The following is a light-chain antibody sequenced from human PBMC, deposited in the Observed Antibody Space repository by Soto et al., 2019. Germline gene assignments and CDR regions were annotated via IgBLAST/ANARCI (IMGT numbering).Light chain of an antibody. Sequence: QSALTQPASVSGSPGQSITISCTGTSSDVGNYKYVSWYQQHPGKAPKLMIYEVSNRPSGVSNRFSGSKSGNTASLTISGLQAEEEADYYCSSYTSSSTRVFGGGTKLTVL. V-gene: IGLV2-14*01. CDR1: SSDVGNYKY. CDR3: SSYTSSSTRV. J-gene: IGLJ3*02. CDR2: EVS.